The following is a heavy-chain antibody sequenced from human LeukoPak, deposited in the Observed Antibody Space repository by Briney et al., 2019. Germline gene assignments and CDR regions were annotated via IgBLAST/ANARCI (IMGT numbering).Heavy chain of an antibody. D-gene: IGHD3-22*01. J-gene: IGHJ1*01. CDR2: IYHDGTS. CDR3: ARDVSWYESFQR. Sequence: SETLSLTCTVAGFSISKGFYLGWVRQPPGKGLEFIATIYHDGTSHYNPSLESRATISVDTSRNQFSLKLTSVTAADTAVYYCARDVSWYESFQRWGQGTLVTVSS. V-gene: IGHV4-38-2*02. CDR1: GFSISKGFY.